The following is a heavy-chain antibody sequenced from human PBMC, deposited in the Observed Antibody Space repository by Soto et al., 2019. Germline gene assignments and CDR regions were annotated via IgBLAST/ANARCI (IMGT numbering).Heavy chain of an antibody. CDR1: GGSVSSGSFY. CDR3: ARDPLSGDCRGDS. Sequence: PSETLSLTCTVSGGSVSSGSFYWTWIRQPPGRTLEWIGFSYYTGSSTYNPSLESRVSMSVDTSRNQFSMKLTSVTAADTAVYYCARDPLSGDCRGDSWGPGTLVTVSS. CDR2: SYYTGSS. V-gene: IGHV4-61*01. J-gene: IGHJ5*01. D-gene: IGHD2-21*02.